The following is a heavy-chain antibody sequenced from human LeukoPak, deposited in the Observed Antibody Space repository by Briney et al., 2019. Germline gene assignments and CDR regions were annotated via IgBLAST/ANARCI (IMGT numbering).Heavy chain of an antibody. J-gene: IGHJ4*02. V-gene: IGHV4-59*01. CDR3: ARSVGSNWSYFFDY. Sequence: SETLSLTCTLSGGSISSFHWNWLRHSPGRGLEWIGYVYGGGVTNYNPSLRFRVTMSIDTSKNKFSLNLKSVTAEDTAVYYCARSVGSNWSYFFDYWGQGTLVTVSS. CDR1: GGSISSFH. D-gene: IGHD6-13*01. CDR2: VYGGGVT.